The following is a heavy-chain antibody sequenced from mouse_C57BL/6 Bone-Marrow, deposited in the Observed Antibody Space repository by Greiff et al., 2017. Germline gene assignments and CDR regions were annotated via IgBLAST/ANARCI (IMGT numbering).Heavy chain of an antibody. J-gene: IGHJ4*01. CDR1: GYTFTSYW. CDR2: IDPNSGGT. CDR3: ARGGIYYYGSRGSMDY. D-gene: IGHD1-1*01. Sequence: QVQLQQSGAELVKPGASVKLSCKASGYTFTSYWMHWVKQRPGRGLEWIGRIDPNSGGTKYNEKFKSKATLTVDKPSRTSYMPLSRLTSEDSAVYSCARGGIYYYGSRGSMDYWGQGTSVTVSS. V-gene: IGHV1-72*01.